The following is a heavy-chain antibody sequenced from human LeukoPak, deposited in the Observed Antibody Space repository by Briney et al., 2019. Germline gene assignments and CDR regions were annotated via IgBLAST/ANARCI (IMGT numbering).Heavy chain of an antibody. CDR2: IYHSGST. CDR3: ASAVAGLDY. D-gene: IGHD6-19*01. Sequence: SETLSLTCTVSGYSISSGYYWGWIRQPPGKGLEWIGSIYHSGSTNYNPSLKSRVTISVDTSKNQFSLKLSSVTAADTAVYYCASAVAGLDYWGQGTLVTVSS. V-gene: IGHV4-38-2*02. J-gene: IGHJ4*02. CDR1: GYSISSGYY.